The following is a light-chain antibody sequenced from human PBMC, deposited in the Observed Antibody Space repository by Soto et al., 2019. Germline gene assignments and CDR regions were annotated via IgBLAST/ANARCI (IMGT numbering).Light chain of an antibody. V-gene: IGKV3-20*01. J-gene: IGKJ1*01. CDR2: AAS. Sequence: EFVMTQSPATLSVSPGERATLSCRASQSVSSNLAWYQQKPGQAPRLLIYAASSRATGIPDRFSGSGSGTDFTLTISRLEPEDFAVYYCQQYGSSPEWTFGQGTKVDI. CDR1: QSVSSN. CDR3: QQYGSSPEWT.